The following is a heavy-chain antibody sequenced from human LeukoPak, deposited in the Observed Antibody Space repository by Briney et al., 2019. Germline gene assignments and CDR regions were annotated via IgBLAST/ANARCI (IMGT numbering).Heavy chain of an antibody. D-gene: IGHD2-15*01. CDR3: ANLHGGLLSFDG. J-gene: IGHJ4*02. Sequence: GGSLRLSCITSGFTSSDYSMDWVRQAPGKGLEWVSYITGSSSATYYAESVKGRFTISRDNAKNSLYLQMNNLGAEDTAVYYCANLHGGLLSFDGWGQGTLVTVSS. CDR2: ITGSSSAT. V-gene: IGHV3-48*04. CDR1: GFTSSDYS.